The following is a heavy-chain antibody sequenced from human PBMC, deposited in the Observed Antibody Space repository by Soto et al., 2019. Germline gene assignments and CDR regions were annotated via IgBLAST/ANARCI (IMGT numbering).Heavy chain of an antibody. Sequence: SETLSLTCTVSGGSFSGYFWTWIRQPPGKGLEWLAEINHSGITNYNPSVESRVSMSVDTSKNQFSLRLYSVTAADTAMYYCVSSKYNMVAGPKWFDPWGQGILVTVSS. V-gene: IGHV4-34*03. CDR2: INHSGIT. CDR3: VSSKYNMVAGPKWFDP. CDR1: GGSFSGYF. J-gene: IGHJ5*02. D-gene: IGHD1-20*01.